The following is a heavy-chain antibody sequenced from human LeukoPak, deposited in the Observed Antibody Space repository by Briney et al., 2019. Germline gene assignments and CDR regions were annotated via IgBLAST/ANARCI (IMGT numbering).Heavy chain of an antibody. V-gene: IGHV3-23*01. D-gene: IGHD3-3*01. CDR1: GFAFNSFA. J-gene: IGHJ4*02. Sequence: SGGSLRLSCAASGFAFNSFAMNWVRQAPGKGLEWVSSISNSDGSSHYADFVKGRFTISRDNSKNTLYLQMNSLRAEDTAVYYCAKPYYDFWSGWDWGQGTLVTVSS. CDR3: AKPYYDFWSGWD. CDR2: ISNSDGSS.